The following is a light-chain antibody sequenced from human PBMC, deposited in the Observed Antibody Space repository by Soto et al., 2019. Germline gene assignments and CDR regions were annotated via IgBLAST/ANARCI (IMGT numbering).Light chain of an antibody. Sequence: EIVLTQSPGSLSLSPGERATLSCRASQSVANTFFAWYKKKPGHATRLLMYGVYKRATGIPDRFSGSGSGTDFTLIISRLEPEDFAVYYCQQYMSSVTFGQGTRVEIK. V-gene: IGKV3-20*01. CDR2: GVY. CDR3: QQYMSSVT. CDR1: QSVANTF. J-gene: IGKJ1*01.